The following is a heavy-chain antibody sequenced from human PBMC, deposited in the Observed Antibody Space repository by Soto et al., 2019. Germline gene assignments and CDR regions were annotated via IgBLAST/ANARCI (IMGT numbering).Heavy chain of an antibody. CDR1: GDTFTIYW. CDR2: IYPSDSDT. J-gene: IGHJ6*03. CDR3: ASRANPVEARVDL. V-gene: IGHV5-51*01. Sequence: ESLKISYQVSGDTFTIYWIGLVRQMPGKGLEWMGIIYPSDSDTRYSPSFQGQVTISADQSINTAYLQCDSLKASDTAIYYCASRANPVEARVDLWG.